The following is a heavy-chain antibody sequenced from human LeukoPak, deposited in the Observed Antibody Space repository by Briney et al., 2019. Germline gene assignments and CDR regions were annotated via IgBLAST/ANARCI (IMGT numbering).Heavy chain of an antibody. D-gene: IGHD4-11*01. CDR3: TVTTRDYYYGMDV. CDR1: GGSISSGGYY. V-gene: IGHV4-31*03. CDR2: IYYSGST. J-gene: IGHJ6*02. Sequence: SETLSLTCTVSGGSISSGGYYWSWIRQHPGKGLEWIGYIYYSGSTYYNPSLKSRVTISVDTSKNQFSLKLSSVTAADTAVYYCTVTTRDYYYGMDVWGQGTTVTVSS.